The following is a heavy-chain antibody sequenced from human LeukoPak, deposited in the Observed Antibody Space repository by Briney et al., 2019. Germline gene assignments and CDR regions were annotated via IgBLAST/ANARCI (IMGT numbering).Heavy chain of an antibody. CDR3: ARDVVVPAASYYYYYYMGV. CDR1: GGSISSYY. V-gene: IGHV4-4*07. D-gene: IGHD2-2*01. J-gene: IGHJ6*03. CDR2: IYTSGST. Sequence: PSETLSLTCTVSGGSISSYYWSWIRQPAGKGLEWIGRIYTSGSTNYNPSLKSRVTMSVDTSKNQFSLKLSSVTAADTAVYYCARDVVVPAASYYYYYYMGVWGKGTTVTVSS.